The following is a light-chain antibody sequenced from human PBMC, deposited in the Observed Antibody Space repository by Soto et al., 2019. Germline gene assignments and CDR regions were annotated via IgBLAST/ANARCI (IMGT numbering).Light chain of an antibody. CDR3: QSYNSSMSGNV. V-gene: IGLV1-40*01. CDR1: SSILGEHYD. J-gene: IGLJ1*01. Sequence: QSALTQRPSVSWAAGQIVIISCSGSSSILGEHYDVNWFRQLTGTVPRHIIYGNNYRPSGVPDRFSGSKSGTSASLAITGLXAEDEADYYCQSYNSSMSGNVFGTGTKVTV. CDR2: GNN.